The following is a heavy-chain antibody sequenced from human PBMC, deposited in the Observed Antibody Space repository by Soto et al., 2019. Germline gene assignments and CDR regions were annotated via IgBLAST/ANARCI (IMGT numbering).Heavy chain of an antibody. V-gene: IGHV1-69*13. J-gene: IGHJ1*01. CDR3: ASHTLSSMTAEYFQH. CDR2: IIPIFGTA. Sequence: SVKVSCKASGGTFSSYAISWVRQAPGQGLEWMGGIIPIFGTANYAQKFQGRVTITADESTSTAYMELSSLRSEDTAVYYCASHTLSSMTAEYFQHWGQGTLVTISS. CDR1: GGTFSSYA. D-gene: IGHD2-2*01.